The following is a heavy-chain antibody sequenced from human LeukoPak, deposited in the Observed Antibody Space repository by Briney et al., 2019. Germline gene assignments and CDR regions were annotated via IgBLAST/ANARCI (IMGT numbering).Heavy chain of an antibody. CDR1: GGSFSGYY. CDR2: INHSGST. Sequence: SETLSLTCAVYGGSFSGYYWSWIRQPPGKGLEWIGEINHSGSTNYNPSLKSRVTISVDTSKNQFSLKLSSVTAADTAVYYCARGRGYYDILTGLGNRRPFDYWGQGTLDTVSS. D-gene: IGHD3-9*01. CDR3: ARGRGYYDILTGLGNRRPFDY. J-gene: IGHJ4*02. V-gene: IGHV4-34*01.